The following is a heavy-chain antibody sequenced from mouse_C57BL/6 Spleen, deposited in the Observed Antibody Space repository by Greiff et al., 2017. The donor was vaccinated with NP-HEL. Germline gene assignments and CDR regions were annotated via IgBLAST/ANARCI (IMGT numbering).Heavy chain of an antibody. CDR2: IDPNSGGT. J-gene: IGHJ3*01. D-gene: IGHD2-4*01. Sequence: QLQQPGAELVKPGASVKLSCKASGYTFTSYWMHWVKQRPGRGLEWIGRIDPNSGGTKYNEKFKSKATLTVDKPSSTAYMQLSSLTSEDSAVYYCARRTHYDYDGAWFAYWGQGTLVTVSA. V-gene: IGHV1-72*01. CDR1: GYTFTSYW. CDR3: ARRTHYDYDGAWFAY.